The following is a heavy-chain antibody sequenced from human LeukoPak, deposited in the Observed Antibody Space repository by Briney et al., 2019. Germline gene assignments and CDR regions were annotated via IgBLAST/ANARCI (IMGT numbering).Heavy chain of an antibody. CDR3: ARPYYYDSSGYNS. D-gene: IGHD3-22*01. Sequence: ASVKVSCKASGYTFTSYDMNWVRQAPGQGREWMGWANTNTGNPTYAQGFTGRVVFSLDTSVSTAYLQISSLKAEDTAVYYCARPYYYDSSGYNSWGQGTLVTVSS. V-gene: IGHV7-4-1*02. CDR1: GYTFTSYD. CDR2: ANTNTGNP. J-gene: IGHJ4*02.